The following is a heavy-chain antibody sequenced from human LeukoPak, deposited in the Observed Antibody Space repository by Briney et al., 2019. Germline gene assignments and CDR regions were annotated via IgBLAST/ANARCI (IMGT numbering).Heavy chain of an antibody. J-gene: IGHJ2*01. D-gene: IGHD2-21*02. CDR1: GGSISSSNW. Sequence: SETLSLTCAVSGGSISSSNWWSWVRQPPGKGLEWIGEIYHSGSTNYNPPLKSRVTISVDKSKNQFSLKLSSVTAADTAVYYCAREYCGGDCYYWYFDLWGRGTLVTVSS. V-gene: IGHV4-4*02. CDR3: AREYCGGDCYYWYFDL. CDR2: IYHSGST.